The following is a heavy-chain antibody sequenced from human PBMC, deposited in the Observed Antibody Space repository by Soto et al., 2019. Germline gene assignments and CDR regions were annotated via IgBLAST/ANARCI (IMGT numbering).Heavy chain of an antibody. CDR2: VYNSGST. Sequence: SETLSLTCTVSGGSVSSYYWSWIRQPPGKGLEWIGYVYNSGSTNYNPSLKSRVTISIDTSKNQFSLRLTSLTATDTAVYYCARGGPSSKWLDPWGQGTLVTVSS. J-gene: IGHJ5*02. CDR1: GGSVSSYY. V-gene: IGHV4-59*02. CDR3: ARGGPSSKWLDP.